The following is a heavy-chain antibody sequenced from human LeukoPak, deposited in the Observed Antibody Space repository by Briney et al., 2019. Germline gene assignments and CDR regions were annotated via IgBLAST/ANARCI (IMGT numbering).Heavy chain of an antibody. CDR2: IYYSGTT. V-gene: IGHV4-59*01. CDR3: ASVQGGRITSAFDI. D-gene: IGHD3-16*01. CDR1: GGSIRGYY. Sequence: SETLSLTCSVSGGSIRGYYWSWIRQPPGQGLEWIGYIYYSGTTNYNPSIQSRVTISVDTSKSQFYLKLSSVTAADTAVYYCASVQGGRITSAFDIWGQGTMVTVSS. J-gene: IGHJ3*02.